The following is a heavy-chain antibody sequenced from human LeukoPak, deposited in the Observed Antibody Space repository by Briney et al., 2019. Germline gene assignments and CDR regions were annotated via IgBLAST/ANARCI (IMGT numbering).Heavy chain of an antibody. CDR3: ASGYCSGGSCYFDYYYYYMDV. J-gene: IGHJ6*03. CDR1: GFTFSNYA. D-gene: IGHD2-15*01. CDR2: ITGSGGSI. V-gene: IGHV3-23*01. Sequence: PGGSLRLSCAASGFTFSNYAMSWVRQAPGKGLEWVSNITGSGGSIYYADSVKGRFTSSRDNAKNSLYLQMNSLRAEDTAVYYCASGYCSGGSCYFDYYYYYMDVWGKGTTVTVSS.